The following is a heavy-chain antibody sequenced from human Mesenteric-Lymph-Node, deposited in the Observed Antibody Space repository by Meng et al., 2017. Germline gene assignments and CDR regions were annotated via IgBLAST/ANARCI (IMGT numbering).Heavy chain of an antibody. Sequence: GESLKISCEVSGFTSSSYAMSWVRQAPGKGLEWVSSISGGGAVASYSDSVKGRFTISRDNSKNTLYLQMNSLRAEDTAIYFCLKDHRGWGQGTLVTVSS. CDR2: ISGGGAVA. CDR3: LKDHRG. J-gene: IGHJ4*02. V-gene: IGHV3-23*01. CDR1: GFTSSSYA.